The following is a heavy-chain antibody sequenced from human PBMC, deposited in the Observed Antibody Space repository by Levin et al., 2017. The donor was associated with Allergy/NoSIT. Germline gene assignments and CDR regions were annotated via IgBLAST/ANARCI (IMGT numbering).Heavy chain of an antibody. CDR1: GYSFTSYW. CDR2: IDPSDSYS. D-gene: IGHD6-19*01. Sequence: GESLKISCKGSGYSFTSYWISWVRQMPGKGLEWMGTIDPSDSYSTYSPSFQGHVTISTDKSINTAYLQWSSLKASDTAMYYCARRDGYSRGWYWFDRWGQGTPVTVSS. V-gene: IGHV5-10-1*01. J-gene: IGHJ5*02. CDR3: ARRDGYSRGWYWFDR.